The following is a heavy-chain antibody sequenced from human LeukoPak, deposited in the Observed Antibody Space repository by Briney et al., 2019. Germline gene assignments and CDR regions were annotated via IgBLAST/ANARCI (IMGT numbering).Heavy chain of an antibody. CDR1: AGSFRTHY. J-gene: IGHJ4*02. Sequence: PSETLSLTCAVYAGSFRTHYWTWIRQPPGKGLEWIGEINHSGSTNYNPSLRSRVTISVDTSKNQFSLRLSSVTAADTAVYYCTSRLASAASQSLDYWGQGTLVTVSS. CDR2: INHSGST. D-gene: IGHD2-2*01. CDR3: TSRLASAASQSLDY. V-gene: IGHV4-34*01.